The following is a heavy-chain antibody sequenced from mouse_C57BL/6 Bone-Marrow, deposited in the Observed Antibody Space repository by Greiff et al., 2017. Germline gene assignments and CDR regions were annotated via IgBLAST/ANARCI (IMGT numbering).Heavy chain of an antibody. J-gene: IGHJ4*01. CDR1: GYTFTSYW. CDR2: IDPSGGYT. V-gene: IGHV1-69*01. D-gene: IGHD2-12*01. CDR3: ARKDDRRSMDY. Sequence: QVQLQQPGAELVMPGASVKLSCKASGYTFTSYWMHWVKQRPGQGLEWIGEIDPSGGYTNYNQKFKGKSTLTADKSSSTAYMQLSSLTSEDSAVYYCARKDDRRSMDYWGQGTSVTVSS.